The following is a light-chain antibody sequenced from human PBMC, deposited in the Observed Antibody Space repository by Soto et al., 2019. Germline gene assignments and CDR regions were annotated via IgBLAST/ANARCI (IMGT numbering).Light chain of an antibody. CDR1: QSVLYNSKNKNF. Sequence: DIVMTQSPDSLAVSLGERATIHCKSSQSVLYNSKNKNFLAWYQQKPGHPPKLLFYWASTRESGVPDRFSGSGSETDFTLTISSLQAEDVEVYYCQQYHSSPLTFGGGTKVDIK. CDR3: QQYHSSPLT. CDR2: WAS. J-gene: IGKJ4*01. V-gene: IGKV4-1*01.